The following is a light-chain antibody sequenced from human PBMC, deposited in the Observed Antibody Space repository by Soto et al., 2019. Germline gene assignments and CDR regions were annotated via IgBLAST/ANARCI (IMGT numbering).Light chain of an antibody. CDR2: GAS. CDR3: QQYNSYWT. Sequence: EVVLTQSPGTRSVSPGERATLSCRASQTIDTQLAWYQQKPGQAPRLLICGASSRATGVPARFSGSGSGTEFSLTITSLQSEDFATYYCQQYNSYWTFGQGTKVDI. V-gene: IGKV3-15*01. CDR1: QTIDTQ. J-gene: IGKJ1*01.